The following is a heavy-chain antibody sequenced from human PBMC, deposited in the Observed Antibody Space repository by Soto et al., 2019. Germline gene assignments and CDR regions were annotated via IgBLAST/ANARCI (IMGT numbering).Heavy chain of an antibody. CDR2: IIPIFGTA. Sequence: SVKVSFKASGGPFSSYAISWVRQATGQGLEWMGGIIPIFGTANYAQKFQGRVTITADESTSTAYMELSSLRSEDTAVYYCARSVVVAATSYYYYGMDVWGQGTTVTVSS. V-gene: IGHV1-69*13. J-gene: IGHJ6*02. CDR3: ARSVVVAATSYYYYGMDV. CDR1: GGPFSSYA. D-gene: IGHD2-15*01.